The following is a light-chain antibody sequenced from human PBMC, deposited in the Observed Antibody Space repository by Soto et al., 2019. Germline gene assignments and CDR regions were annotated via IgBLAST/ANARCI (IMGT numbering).Light chain of an antibody. V-gene: IGKV3-20*01. CDR1: QRVSSTY. CDR3: QQYGSSGT. J-gene: IGKJ1*01. CDR2: GTS. Sequence: EILLTQSPGTLSLSPGERATLSCRASQRVSSTYLAWYQQKPGHAPSLLIYGTSSRATGIPTRLSGSGSGTVFTLTISRPEPEDFPVYYCQQYGSSGTFGQGTKVDIK.